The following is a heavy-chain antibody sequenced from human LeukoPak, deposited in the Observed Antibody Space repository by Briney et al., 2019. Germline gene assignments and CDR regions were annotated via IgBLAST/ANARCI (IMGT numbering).Heavy chain of an antibody. D-gene: IGHD4-17*01. Sequence: ASVKVSCKTSGGTFSRFAISWVRQAPGQGLEWMGGIIPIFGTANYAQKFQGRVTITADESTSTAYMELSSLRSEDTAVYYCARGGSDYGDYVFDYWGQGTLVTVSS. CDR3: ARGGSDYGDYVFDY. CDR1: GGTFSRFA. CDR2: IIPIFGTA. V-gene: IGHV1-69*13. J-gene: IGHJ4*02.